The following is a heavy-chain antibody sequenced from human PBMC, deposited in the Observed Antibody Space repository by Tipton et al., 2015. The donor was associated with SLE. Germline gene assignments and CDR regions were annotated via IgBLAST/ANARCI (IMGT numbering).Heavy chain of an antibody. CDR3: ARHDGQWDAFDI. J-gene: IGHJ3*02. V-gene: IGHV4-59*08. Sequence: TLSLTCAVFGGSFSGNYWSWIRQPPGKGLEWIAYIYYSGSTNYNPSLKSRVTISVDTSKNQFSLKLSSVTAADTAVYYCARHDGQWDAFDIWGQGTVVTVSS. CDR1: GGSFSGNY. CDR2: IYYSGST. D-gene: IGHD2-8*01.